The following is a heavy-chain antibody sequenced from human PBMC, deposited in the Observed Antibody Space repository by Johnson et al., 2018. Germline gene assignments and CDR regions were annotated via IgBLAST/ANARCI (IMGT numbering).Heavy chain of an antibody. CDR1: GFTFNNYG. J-gene: IGHJ6*03. CDR2: ISYDGSNK. D-gene: IGHD2/OR15-2a*01. Sequence: QVQLVQSGGGVVQPGRSLRLSCAASGFTFNNYGMYWVRQAPGKGLEWVAVISYDGSNKYYADSVKGRFTISRDNSKNTMYVQMNSLRAEDTAVYYCAKDSSPSSSMALYYYYSYMDVWGKGTTVTVSS. CDR3: AKDSSPSSSMALYYYYSYMDV. V-gene: IGHV3-30*18.